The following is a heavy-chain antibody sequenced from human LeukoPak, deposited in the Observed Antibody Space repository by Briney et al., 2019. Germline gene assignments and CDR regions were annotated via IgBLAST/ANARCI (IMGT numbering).Heavy chain of an antibody. D-gene: IGHD6-19*01. CDR3: AARPTSTAVAPSDF. CDR1: GLTPSSCG. V-gene: IGHV3-23*01. J-gene: IGHJ4*02. Sequence: PGGSLRLSCAASGLTPSSCGMSWVRQAPGKGLEWVSAISGSGDSTHYADSVKGRFTISRDNSKSMLYLEMNSLRDEDTATYYCAARPTSTAVAPSDFWGQGTLVTVSS. CDR2: ISGSGDST.